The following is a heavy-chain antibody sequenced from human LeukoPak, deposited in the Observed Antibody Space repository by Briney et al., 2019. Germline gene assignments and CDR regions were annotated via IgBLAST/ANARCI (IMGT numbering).Heavy chain of an antibody. D-gene: IGHD5-12*01. Sequence: SETLTLTCAVYGGSFSGYYWSWIRQPAGKGLEWSGEINHSGSTNYNPSLKSRVTISVDTSKNQFSLKLSSVTAADTAVYYCARGLRWLALSYWGQGTLVTVSS. CDR3: ARGLRWLALSY. CDR2: INHSGST. V-gene: IGHV4-34*01. CDR1: GGSFSGYY. J-gene: IGHJ4*02.